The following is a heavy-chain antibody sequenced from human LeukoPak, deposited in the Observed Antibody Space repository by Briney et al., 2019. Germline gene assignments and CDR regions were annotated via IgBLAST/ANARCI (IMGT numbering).Heavy chain of an antibody. CDR3: ARDTAMAPFDY. J-gene: IGHJ4*02. CDR2: IIPIFGIA. D-gene: IGHD5-18*01. CDR1: GGTFNSYA. V-gene: IGHV1-69*04. Sequence: ASVKVSCKASGGTFNSYAISWVQQAPGQGLEWMGRIIPIFGIANYVQKFQGRVTITADKSTSTAYMELSSLRSEDTAVYYCARDTAMAPFDYWGQGTLVTVSS.